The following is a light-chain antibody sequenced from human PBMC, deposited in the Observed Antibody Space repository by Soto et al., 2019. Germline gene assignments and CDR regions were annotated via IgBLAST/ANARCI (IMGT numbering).Light chain of an antibody. Sequence: SYELTQPPSVSVAPGKTARITCGGNNIGSKIVHWYHQKPGQAPRLVISYDNDRTSGIPERVSGSDYGNAATLTISRVEVVDEAEYYCQVWDSSSDHVVFGGGTKLTVL. CDR2: YDN. CDR3: QVWDSSSDHVV. V-gene: IGLV3-21*04. CDR1: NIGSKI. J-gene: IGLJ3*02.